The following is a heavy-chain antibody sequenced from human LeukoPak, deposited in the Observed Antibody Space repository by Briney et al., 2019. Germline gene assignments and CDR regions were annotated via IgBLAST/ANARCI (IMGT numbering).Heavy chain of an antibody. J-gene: IGHJ6*03. CDR3: ARVGRPNLKGNPYYYYYMDV. D-gene: IGHD1-26*01. CDR2: ISSSSSYI. V-gene: IGHV3-21*06. CDR1: GFTFSSYS. Sequence: PGGSLRLSCAASGFTFSSYSMNWVRQAPGKGLEWVSSISSSSSYIYYADSVKGRFTISRDNSRNTLYLQMSSLRADDTAVYYCARVGRPNLKGNPYYYYYMDVWGKGTTVTVSS.